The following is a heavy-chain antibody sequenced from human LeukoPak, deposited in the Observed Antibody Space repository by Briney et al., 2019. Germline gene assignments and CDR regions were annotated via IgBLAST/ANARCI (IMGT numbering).Heavy chain of an antibody. D-gene: IGHD1-26*01. CDR1: GFTFSTYA. CDR3: AKLSSIVGATNWFDP. Sequence: GGSLRLSCAASGFTFSTYAMSWVRQAPGKGLKWVSAISASGGSTYYADSVKGRFTISRDNSKNTLYLQMNSLRAEDTAVYYCAKLSSIVGATNWFDPWGQGTLVTVSS. J-gene: IGHJ5*02. V-gene: IGHV3-23*01. CDR2: ISASGGST.